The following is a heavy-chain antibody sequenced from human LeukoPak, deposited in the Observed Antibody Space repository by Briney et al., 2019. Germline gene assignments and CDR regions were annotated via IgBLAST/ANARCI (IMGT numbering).Heavy chain of an antibody. CDR2: IHYSGPT. J-gene: IGHJ4*02. V-gene: IGHV4-31*03. D-gene: IGHD3-22*01. Sequence: SETLSLTCSVSGATINTGGSYWSWIRQHPGKGLEWIGYIHYSGPTYYNPSLKSRLAISLDTSKNHLSLRLSSVTAADMAVYYCARAEESGGYVPDWGQRSLVTVSS. CDR1: GATINTGGSY. CDR3: ARAEESGGYVPD.